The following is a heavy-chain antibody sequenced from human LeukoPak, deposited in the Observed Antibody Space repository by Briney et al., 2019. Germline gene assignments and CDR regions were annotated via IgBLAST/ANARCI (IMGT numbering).Heavy chain of an antibody. CDR2: IYTSGRT. D-gene: IGHD6-13*01. J-gene: IGHJ5*02. V-gene: IGHV4-4*09. Sequence: PSETLSLTCTVSGGSISSFHWSWIRQPPGKGLEWIRYIYTSGRTNYNPSLKSRVTISVDTSKNQFSLKLRSVTAADTAVYYCVSPRGNNWFDPWGQGTLVTVSS. CDR1: GGSISSFH. CDR3: VSPRGNNWFDP.